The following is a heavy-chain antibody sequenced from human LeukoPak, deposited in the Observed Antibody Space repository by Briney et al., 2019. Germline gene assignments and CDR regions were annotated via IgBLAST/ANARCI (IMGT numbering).Heavy chain of an antibody. CDR1: GGSIRSYY. V-gene: IGHV4-34*01. J-gene: IGHJ4*02. CDR2: INHSGST. D-gene: IGHD3-10*01. Sequence: SETLSLTCTVSGGSIRSYYWSWIRQPPGKGLEWIGEINHSGSTNYNPSLKSRVTISVDTSKNQFSLKLSSVTAADTAVYYCARQWVRVGEAGGYWGQGTLVTVSS. CDR3: ARQWVRVGEAGGY.